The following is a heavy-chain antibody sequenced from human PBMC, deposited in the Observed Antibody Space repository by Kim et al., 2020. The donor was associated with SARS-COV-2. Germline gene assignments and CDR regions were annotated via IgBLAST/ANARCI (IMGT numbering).Heavy chain of an antibody. V-gene: IGHV3-33*01. CDR3: ARVLAAAGRTFHFDY. CDR2: IWYDGSNK. J-gene: IGHJ4*02. Sequence: GGSLRLSCAASGFTFSSYGMHWVRQAPGKGLEWVAVIWYDGSNKYYADSVKGRFTISRDNSKNTLYLQMNSLRAEDTAVYYCARVLAAAGRTFHFDYWGQGTLVTVSS. D-gene: IGHD6-13*01. CDR1: GFTFSSYG.